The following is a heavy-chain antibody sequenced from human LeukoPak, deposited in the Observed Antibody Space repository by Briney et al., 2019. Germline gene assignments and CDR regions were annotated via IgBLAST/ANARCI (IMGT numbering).Heavy chain of an antibody. Sequence: ASVKVSCKASGGTFSSYAISWVRQAPGQGLEWMGWINTNTGNPTYAQGFTGRFVFSLDTSVSTAYLQISSLKAEDTAVYYCAREGLPYSSGWYVDYWGQGTLVTVSS. V-gene: IGHV7-4-1*02. CDR1: GGTFSSYA. CDR3: AREGLPYSSGWYVDY. J-gene: IGHJ4*02. CDR2: INTNTGNP. D-gene: IGHD6-19*01.